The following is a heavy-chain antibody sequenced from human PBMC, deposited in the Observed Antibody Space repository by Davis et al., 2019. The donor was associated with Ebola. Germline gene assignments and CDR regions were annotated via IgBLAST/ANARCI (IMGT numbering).Heavy chain of an antibody. CDR2: IYYSGST. D-gene: IGHD3-9*01. CDR1: GASISSSNYY. V-gene: IGHV4-39*06. J-gene: IGHJ6*02. CDR3: ARVGRLRYFDQPYYYYGMDV. Sequence: SETLSLTCTVSGASISSSNYYWGWIRQPPGKGLEWIGSIYYSGSTYYNPSLKSRVTISVDTSKNQFTLKLSSVTAADTAVYYCARVGRLRYFDQPYYYYGMDVWGQGTTVTVSS.